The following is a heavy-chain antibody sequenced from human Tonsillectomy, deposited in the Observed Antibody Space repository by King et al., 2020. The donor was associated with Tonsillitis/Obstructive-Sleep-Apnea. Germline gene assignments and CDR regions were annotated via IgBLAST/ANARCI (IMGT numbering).Heavy chain of an antibody. V-gene: IGHV4-59*01. Sequence: QLQESGPGLVRPSETLSLTCTVSGGPINSYYWSWIRQPPGKGLEWIGYLHYTGNPNYNPSLDSRVTLSVDMSENQFSLKLISVTAADTAGYYCARAGGYCTSGSCLPLDYWGRGALVTVSS. CDR2: LHYTGNP. J-gene: IGHJ4*02. CDR3: ARAGGYCTSGSCLPLDY. D-gene: IGHD2-15*01. CDR1: GGPINSYY.